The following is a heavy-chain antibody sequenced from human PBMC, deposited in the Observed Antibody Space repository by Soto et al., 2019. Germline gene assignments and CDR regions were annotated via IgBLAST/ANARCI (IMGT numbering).Heavy chain of an antibody. CDR2: IDPSDSYT. V-gene: IGHV5-10-1*01. D-gene: IGHD1-26*01. CDR3: ARLRRVGATKAPYYFHY. CDR1: GYSFTSYW. Sequence: GESLKISCKGSGYSFTSYWISWVRQMPGKGLEWMGRIDPSDSYTNYSPSFQGHVTISADKSINTAYLQWSSLKASDTAMYYCARLRRVGATKAPYYFHYWGQGTLVTVSS. J-gene: IGHJ4*02.